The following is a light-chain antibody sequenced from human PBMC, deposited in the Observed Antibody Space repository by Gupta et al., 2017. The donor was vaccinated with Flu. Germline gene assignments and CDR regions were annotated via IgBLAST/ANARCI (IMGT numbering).Light chain of an antibody. CDR2: AAS. CDR1: QGIRNY. V-gene: IGKV1-27*01. J-gene: IGKJ5*01. CDR3: QKDNSAPQIT. Sequence: SSLSASVGDRVTITCRASQGIRNYLAWFQQKPGKGPKLLIYAASTWQAGVPSRFSGSGSGTDFTLTISSRQPEDVATYYCQKDNSAPQITFGQGTRLEIK.